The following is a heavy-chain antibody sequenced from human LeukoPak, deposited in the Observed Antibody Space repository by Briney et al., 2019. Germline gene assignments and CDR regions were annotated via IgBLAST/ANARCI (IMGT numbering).Heavy chain of an antibody. CDR1: GLTFSSYG. Sequence: GRSLRPSCASSGLTFSSYGMHWVRQAPAKGLEWVAVISYDGTIRNYADSVKGRFTISRDNSKNTLYLQMNSLTAEDTAQYYCAKGGCSSTTCYLANPWGQGTLVTVSS. CDR2: ISYDGTIR. J-gene: IGHJ5*02. D-gene: IGHD2-2*01. V-gene: IGHV3-30*18. CDR3: AKGGCSSTTCYLANP.